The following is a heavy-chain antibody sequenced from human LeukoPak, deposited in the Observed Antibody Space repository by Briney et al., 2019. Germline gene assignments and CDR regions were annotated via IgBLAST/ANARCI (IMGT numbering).Heavy chain of an antibody. D-gene: IGHD2-2*01. CDR1: GYTFTSYD. CDR3: ARDLIVVVPAAPDY. V-gene: IGHV1-8*01. Sequence: ASVKVSCKASGYTFTSYDINWVRQATGQGLEWMGWMNPNSGNTGYAQKFQGRVTMTRNTSISTAYMELSSLRSEDTAVYYCARDLIVVVPAAPDYWGQGTLVTVSS. CDR2: MNPNSGNT. J-gene: IGHJ4*02.